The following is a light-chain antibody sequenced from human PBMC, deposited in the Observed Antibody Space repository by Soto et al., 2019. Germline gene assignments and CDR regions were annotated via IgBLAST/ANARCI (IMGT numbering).Light chain of an antibody. Sequence: DIVMSQTPLSLSVTPGQPASISCRSSQSLLSSGGETYLFWYLQRPGQSPQLLISEVSNRISAVRDRFSGSGSGTDFTLRISRVEAEDAGVDYCMQSTQLPLTFGQGTRLEVK. CDR3: MQSTQLPLT. CDR2: EVS. V-gene: IGKV2D-29*02. J-gene: IGKJ5*01. CDR1: QSLLSSGGETY.